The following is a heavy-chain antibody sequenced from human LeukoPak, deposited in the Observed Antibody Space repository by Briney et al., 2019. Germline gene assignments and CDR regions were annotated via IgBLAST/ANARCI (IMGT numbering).Heavy chain of an antibody. CDR3: ARDPGNDYVWGSYRYTPWYFDL. CDR2: IYTSGST. J-gene: IGHJ2*01. Sequence: SETLSLTCTVSGGSISSYHWSWIRQPAGKGLEWIGRIYTSGSTNYNPSLKSRVTMSVDTSKNQFSLKLSSVTAADTAVYYCARDPGNDYVWGSYRYTPWYFDLWGRGTLVTVSS. D-gene: IGHD3-16*02. V-gene: IGHV4-4*07. CDR1: GGSISSYH.